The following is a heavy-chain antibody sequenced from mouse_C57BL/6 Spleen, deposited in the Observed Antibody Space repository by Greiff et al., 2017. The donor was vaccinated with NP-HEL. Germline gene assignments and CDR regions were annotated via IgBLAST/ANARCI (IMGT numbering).Heavy chain of an antibody. D-gene: IGHD2-3*01. J-gene: IGHJ2*01. CDR1: GYTFTSYW. Sequence: VQLQQPGAELVKPGASVKLSCKASGYTFTSYWMHWVKQRPGQGLEWIGMIHPNSGSTNYNEKFKSKATLTVDKSSSTAYMQRSSLTSEDSAVYYCARGIYDGYYVNYWGQGTTLTVSS. CDR3: ARGIYDGYYVNY. V-gene: IGHV1-64*01. CDR2: IHPNSGST.